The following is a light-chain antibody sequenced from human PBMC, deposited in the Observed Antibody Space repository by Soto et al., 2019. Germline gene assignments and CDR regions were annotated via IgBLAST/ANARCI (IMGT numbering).Light chain of an antibody. V-gene: IGLV2-14*01. J-gene: IGLJ2*01. CDR2: EVS. CDR3: SSSKTIKTVV. CDR1: SSDIGTYKY. Sequence: QSALTQPASASGSPGQSITISCTGTSSDIGTYKYVSWFQQHPGKAPKLIIFEVSKRPSGISDRFSGFKSANTAYLTISGVQHDDEDDYHCSSSKTIKTVVFGGGTKLTVL.